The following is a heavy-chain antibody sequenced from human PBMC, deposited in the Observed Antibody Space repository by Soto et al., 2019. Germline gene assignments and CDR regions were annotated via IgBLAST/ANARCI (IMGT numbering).Heavy chain of an antibody. CDR2: INHSGNT. D-gene: IGHD6-13*01. J-gene: IGHJ4*02. V-gene: IGHV4-34*01. CDR1: GGSFSGYY. CDR3: ARHHVRGRTIAGADEF. Sequence: SETRSLTCAVYGGSFSGYYWSWIRQPPGKGLEWIGEINHSGNTNYNPSLKSRVTISVYTSKNQLFLNLSSVTAADTAMYYCARHHVRGRTIAGADEFWGQRTLVSASS.